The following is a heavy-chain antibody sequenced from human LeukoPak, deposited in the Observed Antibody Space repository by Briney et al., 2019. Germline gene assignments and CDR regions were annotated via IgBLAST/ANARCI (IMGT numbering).Heavy chain of an antibody. V-gene: IGHV3-30*18. CDR3: AKDLGRYYYGMDV. CDR1: GFTFSSYG. CDR2: ISYDGSNK. Sequence: GGSLRLSCAASGFTFSSYGMHWVRQAPGKGLEWVAVISYDGSNKYYADSVKGRFTISRDNSKNTLYLQMNSLRAEDTAVYYCAKDLGRYYYGMDVWGQGTTVTVSS. J-gene: IGHJ6*02.